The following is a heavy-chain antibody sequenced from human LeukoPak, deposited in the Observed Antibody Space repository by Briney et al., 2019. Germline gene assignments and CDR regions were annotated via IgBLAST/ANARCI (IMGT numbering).Heavy chain of an antibody. CDR1: GGTFSSYA. Sequence: ASVKVSCKASGGTFSSYAISWVRQAPGQGLEWMGGIIPIFGTANYAQKFQGRVTITADDSTSTAYMELSSLRSEDTAVYYCARDYYDSSGYFDYWGQGTLVTVSS. CDR3: ARDYYDSSGYFDY. V-gene: IGHV1-69*13. J-gene: IGHJ4*02. CDR2: IIPIFGTA. D-gene: IGHD3-22*01.